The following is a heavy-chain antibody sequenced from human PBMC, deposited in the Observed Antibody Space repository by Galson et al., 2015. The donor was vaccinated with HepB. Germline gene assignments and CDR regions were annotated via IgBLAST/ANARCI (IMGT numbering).Heavy chain of an antibody. CDR1: GFSFSNYG. Sequence: SLRLSCAASGFSFSNYGMHWVRQAPGKGLEWVAVISYDESDKYYAGSVQGRFTISRDNSKNTLYLQMNSLRAADTAVYYCVNDWKWENRYGMRYSGYYYYFGMNVWGQGAAVTVSS. CDR3: VNDWKWENRYGMRYSGYYYYFGMNV. J-gene: IGHJ6*02. CDR2: ISYDESDK. V-gene: IGHV3-30*18. D-gene: IGHD1-1*01.